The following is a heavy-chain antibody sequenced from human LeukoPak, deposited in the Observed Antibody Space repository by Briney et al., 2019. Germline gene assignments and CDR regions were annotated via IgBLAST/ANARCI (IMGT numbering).Heavy chain of an antibody. V-gene: IGHV3-30*18. CDR3: AKLPSYCSGGSCYSDDATARDY. D-gene: IGHD2-15*01. CDR2: ISYDGSNK. CDR1: GFTFSSYG. Sequence: GGSLRLSCAASGFTFSSYGMHWVRQAPGKGLEWVAVISYDGSNKYYADSVKGRFTISRDNSKNTLYLQMNSLRAEDTAVYYCAKLPSYCSGGSCYSDDATARDYWGQGTLVTVSS. J-gene: IGHJ4*02.